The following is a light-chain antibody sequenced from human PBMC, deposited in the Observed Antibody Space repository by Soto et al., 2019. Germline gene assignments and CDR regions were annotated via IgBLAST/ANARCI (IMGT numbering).Light chain of an antibody. Sequence: ETVMTQSPATLSVSPGERATLSCRAGQSISNNLAWYQQNPSQAPRLLIYGSTTRATGIPSRFSGSGSGTEFTLTMSRLQSEDFAVYYCQQYNKWPLSCGGGNKVEIK. CDR1: QSISNN. V-gene: IGKV3-15*01. J-gene: IGKJ4*01. CDR2: GST. CDR3: QQYNKWPLS.